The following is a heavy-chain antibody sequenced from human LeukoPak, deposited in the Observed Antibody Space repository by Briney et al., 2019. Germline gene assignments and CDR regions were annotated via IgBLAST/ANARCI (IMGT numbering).Heavy chain of an antibody. V-gene: IGHV4-59*01. CDR1: GGSISSYY. CDR3: ARVGIVGAIFFDY. J-gene: IGHJ4*02. CDR2: IYHSGST. Sequence: SETLSLTCTVSGGSISSYYWSWIRQPPGKGLEWIGYIYHSGSTNYNPSLKSRVTISVDTSKNQFSLKLSSVTAADTAVYYCARVGIVGAIFFDYWGQGTLVTVSS. D-gene: IGHD1-26*01.